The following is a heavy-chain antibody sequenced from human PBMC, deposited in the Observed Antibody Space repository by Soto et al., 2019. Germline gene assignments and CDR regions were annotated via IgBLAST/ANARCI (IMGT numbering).Heavy chain of an antibody. Sequence: SETLSLTCTVSGGSISSYYWSWIRQPPGKGLEWIGYIYYSGSTNYNPSLKSRVTISVDTSKNQFSLKLSSVTAADTAVYYCARDSGYCSGGSCPVGAFDIWGQGTMVTVSS. D-gene: IGHD2-15*01. CDR2: IYYSGST. CDR3: ARDSGYCSGGSCPVGAFDI. J-gene: IGHJ3*02. V-gene: IGHV4-59*01. CDR1: GGSISSYY.